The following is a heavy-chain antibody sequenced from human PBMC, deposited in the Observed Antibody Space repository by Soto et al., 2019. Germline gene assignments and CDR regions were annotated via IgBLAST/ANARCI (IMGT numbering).Heavy chain of an antibody. CDR1: GFTFSSYG. V-gene: IGHV3-33*06. CDR3: AKDPPPIGAGTRGYRPRGGWFDA. J-gene: IGHJ5*02. CDR2: IWYDGSNK. D-gene: IGHD6-19*01. Sequence: QVQLVESGGGVVQPGRSLRLSCAASGFTFSSYGMHWVRQAPGKGLEWVAVIWYDGSNKYYADSVKGRFTISRDNSKNTLYLQMNRLRAEDTAVYYCAKDPPPIGAGTRGYRPRGGWFDAWGQGTLVTVSS.